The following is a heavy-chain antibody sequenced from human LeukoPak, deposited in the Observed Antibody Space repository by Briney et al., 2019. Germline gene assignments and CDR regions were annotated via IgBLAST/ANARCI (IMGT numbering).Heavy chain of an antibody. J-gene: IGHJ4*02. CDR1: GGSISSYY. D-gene: IGHD6-13*01. V-gene: IGHV4-59*01. Sequence: SETLSLTCTVSGGSISSYYWSWIRQPPGKGLEWIGYIYYSGSTNYNPSLKSRVTISVDTSKNQFSLKLSSVTAADTAVYYCARGPAGAAAGGNFDYWGQGTLATVSS. CDR3: ARGPAGAAAGGNFDY. CDR2: IYYSGST.